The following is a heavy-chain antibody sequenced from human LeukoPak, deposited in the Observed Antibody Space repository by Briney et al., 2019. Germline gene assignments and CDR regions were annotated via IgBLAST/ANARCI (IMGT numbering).Heavy chain of an antibody. CDR1: EFTFSSYS. CDR3: AKDPSSSGRERNFDY. Sequence: PGGSLRLSCAASEFTFSSYSMNWVRQAPGKGLEWVSYITNSGNSKSYADSVEGRFTISRDNTKNSLYLQMNGLRAEDTAVYYCAKDPSSSGRERNFDYWGQGTLVTVSS. J-gene: IGHJ4*02. CDR2: ITNSGNSK. D-gene: IGHD6-19*01. V-gene: IGHV3-48*01.